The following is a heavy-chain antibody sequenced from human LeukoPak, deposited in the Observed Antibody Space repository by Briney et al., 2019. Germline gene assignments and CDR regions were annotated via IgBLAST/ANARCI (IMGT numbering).Heavy chain of an antibody. V-gene: IGHV5-51*01. CDR2: IYLGDSDT. J-gene: IGHJ3*02. Sequence: GESLKISCKGSGYSFSSYWIGWVRQMPGKGLEWMGIIYLGDSDTRYSPSFQGQVTISADKSISTAYLQWSSLKASDTAMYYCARQVGGPFVTAIRPEAFDIWGQGTMVTVS. D-gene: IGHD2-21*02. CDR3: ARQVGGPFVTAIRPEAFDI. CDR1: GYSFSSYW.